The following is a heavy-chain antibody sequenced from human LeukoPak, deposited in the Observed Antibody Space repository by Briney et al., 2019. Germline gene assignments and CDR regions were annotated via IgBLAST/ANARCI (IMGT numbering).Heavy chain of an antibody. Sequence: ASVKVSCKASGYTFITYFIHWVRQAPGQGLEWMGIINPRDDTKAYAQKFQGRLTMTRDTSTSAVYMELRGLRSDDTAVYYSARSSFACSGNGGGYWGQGTMVTVSS. CDR2: INPRDDTK. D-gene: IGHD3-10*02. CDR3: ARSSFACSGNGGGY. J-gene: IGHJ4*01. V-gene: IGHV1-46*01. CDR1: GYTFITYF.